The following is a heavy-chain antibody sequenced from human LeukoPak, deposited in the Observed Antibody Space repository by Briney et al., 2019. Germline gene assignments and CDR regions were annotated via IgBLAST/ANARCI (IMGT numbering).Heavy chain of an antibody. CDR3: AKVATTPVWAPDY. CDR1: GLTISREF. J-gene: IGHJ4*02. D-gene: IGHD1-1*01. Sequence: GGSLRLSCAASGLTISREFMSWVRQAPGQGLEWVAIIYSDGNTFYAESVKGRFTISRDTSKNRLFLHMDSLRVEDTALYYCAKVATTPVWAPDYWGQGTLVTVSS. CDR2: IYSDGNT. V-gene: IGHV3-53*01.